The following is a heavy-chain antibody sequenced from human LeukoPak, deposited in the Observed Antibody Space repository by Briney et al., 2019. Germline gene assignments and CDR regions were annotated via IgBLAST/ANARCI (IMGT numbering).Heavy chain of an antibody. Sequence: PGGSLRHSCAASGFTFRSYAMNWVRQAPGKGLEWVSGISGSGGGTYYADSVKGRFTISRDNSKNTLYLQMNSLRAEDTAVYYCAKDPYGDYVRYFDYWGQGTLVTVSS. CDR1: GFTFRSYA. D-gene: IGHD4-17*01. J-gene: IGHJ4*02. CDR3: AKDPYGDYVRYFDY. CDR2: ISGSGGGT. V-gene: IGHV3-23*01.